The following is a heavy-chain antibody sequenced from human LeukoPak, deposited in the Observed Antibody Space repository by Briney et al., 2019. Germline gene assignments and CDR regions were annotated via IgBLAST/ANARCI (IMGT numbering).Heavy chain of an antibody. D-gene: IGHD3-10*01. CDR2: IKQDGSEK. Sequence: GGSLRLSCAASGFTLSSYGMHWVRQAPGKGLEWVANIKQDGSEKYYVDSVKGRFTISRDNANNSLYLQMNSLRAEDTAVYYCARGRGGLLWFGEFNSWGQGTLVTVSS. CDR1: GFTLSSYG. J-gene: IGHJ4*02. V-gene: IGHV3-7*01. CDR3: ARGRGGLLWFGEFNS.